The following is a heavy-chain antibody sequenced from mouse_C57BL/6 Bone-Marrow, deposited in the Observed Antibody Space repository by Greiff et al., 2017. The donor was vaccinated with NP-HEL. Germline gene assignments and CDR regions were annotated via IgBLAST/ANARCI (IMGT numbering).Heavy chain of an antibody. Sequence: QVQLKESGAELARPGASVKLSCKASGYTFTSYGISWVKQRTGQGLEWIGEIYPRSGNTYYNEKFKGKATLTADKSSSTAYMELRSLTSEDSAVYFCARSVHYYGSSLVAYWGQGTLVTVSA. V-gene: IGHV1-81*01. D-gene: IGHD1-1*01. CDR2: IYPRSGNT. CDR1: GYTFTSYG. CDR3: ARSVHYYGSSLVAY. J-gene: IGHJ3*01.